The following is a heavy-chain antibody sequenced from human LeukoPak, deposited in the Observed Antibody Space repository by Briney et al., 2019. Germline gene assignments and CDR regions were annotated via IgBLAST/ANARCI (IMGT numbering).Heavy chain of an antibody. CDR2: IWYDGSKK. J-gene: IGHJ4*02. CDR1: GLTFSGSG. V-gene: IGHV3-33*06. D-gene: IGHD1-26*01. CDR3: AKDRQVGTLDY. Sequence: GGSLRLSCVVSGLTFSGSGFHWVRQAPGKGLEWVAIIWYDGSKKYYADSVKGRFTISKDDSKDTVYLQMNSLRAEDTAVYYCAKDRQVGTLDYWGQGTLVTVSS.